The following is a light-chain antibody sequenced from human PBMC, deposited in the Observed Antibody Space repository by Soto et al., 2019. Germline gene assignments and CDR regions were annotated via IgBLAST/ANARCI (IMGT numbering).Light chain of an antibody. CDR1: QSVSRH. CDR2: DAS. V-gene: IGKV3-11*01. Sequence: EIVLTQSPATLSLSPGARAPLSCRASQSVSRHLAWYPQKPGQAPRLLIYDASTRATGIPARFSGSGSGTDFTLTISSLEPEDFAVYYCQQRNNWPPVTFGGGTKVDI. J-gene: IGKJ4*01. CDR3: QQRNNWPPVT.